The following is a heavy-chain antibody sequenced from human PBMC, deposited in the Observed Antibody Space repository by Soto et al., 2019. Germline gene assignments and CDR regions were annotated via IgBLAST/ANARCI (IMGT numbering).Heavy chain of an antibody. CDR2: ISKSSTII. D-gene: IGHD3-22*01. V-gene: IGHV3-21*01. Sequence: EVQLVESGGGLVKPGGSLRLSCIGSGFTFRYYSMNWVRLAPGKGLEWVSSISKSSTIIYQADSVKGRFTISRDNAKNALYLHMNSLRAEDTAVYYCARDGAADRSDLYNNYGMDDWGQGTTVTVSS. CDR3: ARDGAADRSDLYNNYGMDD. J-gene: IGHJ6*02. CDR1: GFTFRYYS.